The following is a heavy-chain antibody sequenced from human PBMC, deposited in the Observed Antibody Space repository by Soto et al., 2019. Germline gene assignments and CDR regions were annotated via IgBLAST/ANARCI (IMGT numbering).Heavy chain of an antibody. CDR2: SYHRGST. CDR1: GGSISSDF. Sequence: PSETLSLTCTVSGGSISSDFWSWIRQPPGKGLEWIGYSYHRGSTYNTPSLKSRVTISVDRSKNQFSLKLSSVTAADTAVYYCVKDRGYNYGPPLRYYYGMDFWGQGTTVTVSS. D-gene: IGHD5-18*01. V-gene: IGHV4-59*12. CDR3: VKDRGYNYGPPLRYYYGMDF. J-gene: IGHJ6*02.